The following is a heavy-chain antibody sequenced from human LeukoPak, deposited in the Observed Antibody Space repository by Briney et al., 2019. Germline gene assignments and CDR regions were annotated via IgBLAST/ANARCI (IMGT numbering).Heavy chain of an antibody. V-gene: IGHV3-7*01. CDR2: IQGDGSQK. CDR1: GFTFTKTW. Sequence: PGGSLRLSCAASGFTFTKTWMSWIRQAPGKGLEWVANIQGDGSQKYCVDSVKGRFTISRDNAKNSLYLQMNSLRAEDTAVYYCARYRGGGDDIGDAFDVWGQGTLVLVSS. CDR3: ARYRGGGDDIGDAFDV. D-gene: IGHD2-21*01. J-gene: IGHJ3*01.